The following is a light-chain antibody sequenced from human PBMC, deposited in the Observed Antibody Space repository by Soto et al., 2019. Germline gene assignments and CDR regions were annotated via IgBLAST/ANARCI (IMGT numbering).Light chain of an antibody. CDR3: QQYNNWLRT. J-gene: IGKJ1*01. CDR1: QSVSSN. V-gene: IGKV3-15*01. Sequence: EIVMTQSPAILSVSPGGRATLSCRASQSVSSNLAWYQQKPGQAPRLLIYGASTRATGIPARFSGSGSGTEFTLTISGLQSEDFAVYFCQQYNNWLRTFGQGTKVEIK. CDR2: GAS.